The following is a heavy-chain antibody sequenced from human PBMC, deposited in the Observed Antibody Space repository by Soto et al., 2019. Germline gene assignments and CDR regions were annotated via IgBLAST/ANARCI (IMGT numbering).Heavy chain of an antibody. CDR2: MNPNSGNT. V-gene: IGHV1-8*01. D-gene: IGHD6-6*01. CDR3: ARFFSLLVVPFARGAFDI. Sequence: ASVKVSCKASGYTFTSYDINWVRQATGQGLEWMGWMNPNSGNTGYAQKFQGRVTMTRNTSISTAYMELSSLRSEDTAVYYCARFFSLLVVPFARGAFDIGGKGTMVTVPS. CDR1: GYTFTSYD. J-gene: IGHJ3*02.